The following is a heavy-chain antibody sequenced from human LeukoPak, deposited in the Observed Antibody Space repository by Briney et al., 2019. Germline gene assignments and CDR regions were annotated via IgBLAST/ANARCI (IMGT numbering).Heavy chain of an antibody. CDR3: ARGEIGVAVAAR. D-gene: IGHD6-19*01. CDR1: GYTFTSYD. CDR2: MNPNSGNT. Sequence: ASVKVSCKASGYTFTSYDINWVRQATGQGLEWMGWMNPNSGNTGYAQKFQGRVTMTRNTSISTAYMELSSLRSEDTAVYYCARGEIGVAVAARWGQGTLVTVSS. V-gene: IGHV1-8*01. J-gene: IGHJ4*02.